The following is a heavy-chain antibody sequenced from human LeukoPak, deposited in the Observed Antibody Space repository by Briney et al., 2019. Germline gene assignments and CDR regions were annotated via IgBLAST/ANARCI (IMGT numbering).Heavy chain of an antibody. CDR1: GFTLSSYS. V-gene: IGHV3-21*01. D-gene: IGHD6-6*01. J-gene: IGHJ4*02. CDR2: ISSSSTHI. CDR3: ARSEHSSSSFDY. Sequence: GGSLRLSCAASGFTLSSYSMNGVRQAPGKGLEWVSYISSSSTHIYYADSVKGRFTISRDNARNSLYLQMNSLRAEDTAIYYCARSEHSSSSFDYWGQGTLVTVSS.